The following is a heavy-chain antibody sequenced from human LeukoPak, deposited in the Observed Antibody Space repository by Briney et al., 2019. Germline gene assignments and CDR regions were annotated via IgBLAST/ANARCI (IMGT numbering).Heavy chain of an antibody. V-gene: IGHV1-2*02. CDR2: INPNSGGT. CDR1: GYTFTGYY. CDR3: ARVRRYDSSGYYSY. Sequence: ASVKVSCKASGYTFTGYYMHWVRQAPGQGLEWMGWINPNSGGTNYAQKFQGRVTMTRDTSISTAYMELSRLRSDDTAVYYCARVRRYDSSGYYSYWGQGTLATVSS. D-gene: IGHD3-22*01. J-gene: IGHJ4*02.